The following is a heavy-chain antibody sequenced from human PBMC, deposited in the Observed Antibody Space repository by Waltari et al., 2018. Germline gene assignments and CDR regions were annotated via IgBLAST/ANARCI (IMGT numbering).Heavy chain of an antibody. CDR2: IYHTGST. CDR3: ASRAVAGNNFDY. J-gene: IGHJ4*02. Sequence: QVQLQESGPGLVKPFGTLSLTCAVSGGPIYINTWWSWVRQAPGKGLDWIGEIYHTGSTNYNPALKSRVTISVDKSRNHFSLNLTSVTVADTALYYCASRAVAGNNFDYWGQGRLVTVSS. V-gene: IGHV4-4*02. CDR1: GGPIYINTW. D-gene: IGHD6-19*01.